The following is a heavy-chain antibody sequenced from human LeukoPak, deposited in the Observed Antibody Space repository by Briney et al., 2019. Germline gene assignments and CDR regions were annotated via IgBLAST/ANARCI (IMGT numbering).Heavy chain of an antibody. Sequence: GGSLRLSCAASGFTFSSYSMNWVRQAPGKGLEWVSSISSSSSYIYYADSVKSRFTISRDNAKNSLYLQMNSLRAEDTAVYYCARDSGYSYGSLDYWGQGTLVTVSS. D-gene: IGHD5-18*01. V-gene: IGHV3-21*01. CDR2: ISSSSSYI. J-gene: IGHJ4*02. CDR1: GFTFSSYS. CDR3: ARDSGYSYGSLDY.